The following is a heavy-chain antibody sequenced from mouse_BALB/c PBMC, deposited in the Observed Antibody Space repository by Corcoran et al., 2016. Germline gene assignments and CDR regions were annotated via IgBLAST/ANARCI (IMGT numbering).Heavy chain of an antibody. CDR1: GYTFTTAG. CDR3: VREPFAMDY. CDR2: INTRSGVP. Sequence: QIQLVQSGPELKKPGETVRISCKASGYTFTTAGMQWVEKMPGKGLKWIGWINTRSGVPKYAEAFKGRFALSLEASASTAFLQITNLKNEDTATYFCVREPFAMDYWGQGTSVTVSS. V-gene: IGHV9-4*02. J-gene: IGHJ4*01.